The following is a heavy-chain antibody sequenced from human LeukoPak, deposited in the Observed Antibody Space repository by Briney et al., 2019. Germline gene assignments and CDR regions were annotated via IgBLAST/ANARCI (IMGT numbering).Heavy chain of an antibody. CDR3: ARRGTGHGMDV. D-gene: IGHD1-1*01. V-gene: IGHV3-74*01. CDR1: RFSFSDYT. J-gene: IGHJ6*02. CDR2: INNDGSSA. Sequence: QAGGSLRLSCAASRFSFSDYTMSWVRQVPGKGLVWVSRINNDGSSASYVDSVKGRFTISRDNAKNTLFLQMNSLRAEDTAVYYCARRGTGHGMDVWGQGTTVIVSS.